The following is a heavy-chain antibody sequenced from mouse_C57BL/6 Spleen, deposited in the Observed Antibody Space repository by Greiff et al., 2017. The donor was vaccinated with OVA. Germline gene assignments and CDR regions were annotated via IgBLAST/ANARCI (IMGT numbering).Heavy chain of an antibody. CDR3: ARLAIYDDGNFYYFDY. J-gene: IGHJ2*01. CDR2: INPYNGGT. CDR1: GYTFTDYY. V-gene: IGHV1-19*01. D-gene: IGHD2-3*01. Sequence: EVKLMESGPVLVKPGASVKMSCKASGYTFTDYYMNWVKQSHGKSLEWIGVINPYNGGTSYNQKFKGKATLTVDKSSSTAYMERNSLTSEDSAVYYCARLAIYDDGNFYYFDYWGQGTTLTVSS.